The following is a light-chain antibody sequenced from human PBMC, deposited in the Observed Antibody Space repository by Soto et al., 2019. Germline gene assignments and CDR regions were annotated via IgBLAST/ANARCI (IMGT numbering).Light chain of an antibody. CDR1: QSVSRDF. V-gene: IGKV3-20*01. Sequence: EIVLTQSPDTLSLSPGERATLSCRASQSVSRDFLAWYQQKPGQAPRLLIYAASSRATGIPDRFSGSGSETDFTLTISRLEPEDFASYYCQQYNGYGRFGQGTKVDIK. J-gene: IGKJ1*01. CDR2: AAS. CDR3: QQYNGYGR.